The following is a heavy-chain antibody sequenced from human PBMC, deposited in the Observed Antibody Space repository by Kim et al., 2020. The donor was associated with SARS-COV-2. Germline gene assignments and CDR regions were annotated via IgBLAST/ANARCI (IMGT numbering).Heavy chain of an antibody. D-gene: IGHD6-19*01. Sequence: GGSLRLSCAVSGFTFNNSAMHWVRQTPGKGLEWVSLLSAYGETTNYADSVKGRFTIAIDKSRNSVYLQMNSLRTEDTALYYCVRGSGWLPSYWGQGSLATVP. CDR3: VRGSGWLPSY. CDR2: LSAYGETT. CDR1: GFTFNNSA. J-gene: IGHJ4*02. V-gene: IGHV3-43*02.